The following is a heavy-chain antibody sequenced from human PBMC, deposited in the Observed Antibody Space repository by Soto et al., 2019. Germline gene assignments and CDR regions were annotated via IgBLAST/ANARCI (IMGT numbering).Heavy chain of an antibody. D-gene: IGHD1-26*01. CDR2: IYYSWTA. CDR3: ARSLPGGTVFYMDI. J-gene: IGHJ6*03. V-gene: IGHV4-31*02. Sequence: WTWVRQHPGKGLEWVGHIYYSWTAYYNPSLKSRVARSVDPSQNRFSLKLSAVTAADTAIYFCARSLPGGTVFYMDIWGEGTTVTVSS.